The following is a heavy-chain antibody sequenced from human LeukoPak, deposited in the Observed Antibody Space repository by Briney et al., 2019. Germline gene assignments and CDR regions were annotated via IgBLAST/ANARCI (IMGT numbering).Heavy chain of an antibody. CDR1: GFTFSSFA. CDR3: GKVGGKVVAVKKTWFDP. D-gene: IGHD2-15*01. Sequence: PGGSLRLSCAASGFTFSSFAMSWVRQAPGKGLEWVSLISGSGLSTYYADSVKGRFTISRDNSKNTLYLEMNSLRAEDTALYHCGKVGGKVVAVKKTWFDPWGKEPWSPSPQ. CDR2: ISGSGLST. J-gene: IGHJ5*01. V-gene: IGHV3-23*01.